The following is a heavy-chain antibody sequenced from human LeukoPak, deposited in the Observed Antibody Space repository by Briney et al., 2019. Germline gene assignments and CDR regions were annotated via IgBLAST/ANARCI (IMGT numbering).Heavy chain of an antibody. CDR1: GYTFTSYG. CDR3: ARVRRDIAAAAHFDY. J-gene: IGHJ4*02. Sequence: APVKVSCKASGYTFTSYGISWVRQAPGQGLEWMGWISAYNGNTNYAQKLQGRVTMTTDTSTSTAYMELRSLRSDDTAVYYCARVRRDIAAAAHFDYWGQGTLVTVSS. CDR2: ISAYNGNT. V-gene: IGHV1-18*01. D-gene: IGHD6-13*01.